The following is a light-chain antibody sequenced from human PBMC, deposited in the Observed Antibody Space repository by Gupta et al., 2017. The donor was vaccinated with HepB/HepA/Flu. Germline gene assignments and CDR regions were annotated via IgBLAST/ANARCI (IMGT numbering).Light chain of an antibody. V-gene: IGKV3-20*01. CDR2: GTS. CDR1: QSVSSDY. Sequence: EIVLTQSPGTLSLSPGERATLSCRASQSVSSDYLVWYQQKPGQAPRLLIYGTSTRAAGIPDRFSGGGYGTDFALTISRREPEDFAMYYCQVYDPSTGYIFGQGTKLEIK. CDR3: QVYDPSTGYI. J-gene: IGKJ2*01.